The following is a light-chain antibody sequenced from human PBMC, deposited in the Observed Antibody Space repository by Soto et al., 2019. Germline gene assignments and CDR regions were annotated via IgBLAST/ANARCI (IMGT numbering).Light chain of an antibody. CDR1: SSDVGGYDY. V-gene: IGLV2-14*01. Sequence: QSVLTQPASVSGSPGQSITISCTGTSSDVGGYDYVSWYQQHPGKAPKLVIYDVSNRPSGVSNRFSGSKSGNTASLTISGLQADDEADYYCSSYTSSSTYVFGTGTKLTVL. CDR3: SSYTSSSTYV. CDR2: DVS. J-gene: IGLJ1*01.